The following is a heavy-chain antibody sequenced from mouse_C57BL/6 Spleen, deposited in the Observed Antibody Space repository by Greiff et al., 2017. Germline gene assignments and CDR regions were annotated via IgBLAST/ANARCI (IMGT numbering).Heavy chain of an antibody. Sequence: DVHPVESGGGLVQPGGSLSLSCAASGFTFTDYYMSWVRQPPGKALEWLGFIRNKANGYTTEYSASVKGRFTISRDNSQSILYLQMNALRAEDSATYYCARAPYYGSSQYYFDYWGQGTTLTVSS. CDR1: GFTFTDYY. J-gene: IGHJ2*01. CDR2: IRNKANGYTT. CDR3: ARAPYYGSSQYYFDY. D-gene: IGHD1-1*01. V-gene: IGHV7-3*01.